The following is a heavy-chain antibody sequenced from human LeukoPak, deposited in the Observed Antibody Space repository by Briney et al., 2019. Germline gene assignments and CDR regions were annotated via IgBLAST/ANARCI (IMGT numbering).Heavy chain of an antibody. J-gene: IGHJ4*02. Sequence: GGSLRLSCAASGFSFSSYWMHWVRQAPGKGLVWVSRINSDGSGTTYADSVKGRFTISRDNAKNTLDLHMNNLRAEDTAVYYCAKGATGHSDYWGQGTLVTVSS. V-gene: IGHV3-74*03. CDR2: INSDGSGT. CDR3: AKGATGHSDY. CDR1: GFSFSSYW.